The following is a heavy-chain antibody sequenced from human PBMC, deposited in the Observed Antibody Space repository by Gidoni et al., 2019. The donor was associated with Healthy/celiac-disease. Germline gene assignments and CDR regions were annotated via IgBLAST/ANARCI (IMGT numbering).Heavy chain of an antibody. CDR1: GFTFSSYD. V-gene: IGHV3-13*01. D-gene: IGHD6-25*01. CDR3: ARAPPRGDFDY. J-gene: IGHJ4*02. CDR2: IGTAGDT. Sequence: EVQLVESGVGLVQPGVSLRLSCAASGFTFSSYDMHWVRQATGKGLEWVSAIGTAGDTYYPGSVKGRFTIYRENAKNSLYLQMNSLRAGDTAVYYCARAPPRGDFDYWGQGTLVTVSS.